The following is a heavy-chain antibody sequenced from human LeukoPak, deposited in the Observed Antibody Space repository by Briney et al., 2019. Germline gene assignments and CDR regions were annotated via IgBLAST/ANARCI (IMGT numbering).Heavy chain of an antibody. D-gene: IGHD1-14*01. J-gene: IGHJ6*02. CDR1: GFTFSIYD. CDR2: IGTAEDP. CDR3: ARDPRSITSRRGDYYFGMDV. V-gene: IGHV3-13*05. Sequence: GGSLTLLCAVSGFTFSIYDVHWARQSTGKGLVCCSCIGTAEDPFHPDSVKGRFTISRDNAKNSLYLQMNSLRAGDTGVYFCARDPRSITSRRGDYYFGMDVWGQGTAVTVSS.